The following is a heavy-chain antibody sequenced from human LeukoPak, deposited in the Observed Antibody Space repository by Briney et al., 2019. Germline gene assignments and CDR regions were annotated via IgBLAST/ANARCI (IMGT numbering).Heavy chain of an antibody. D-gene: IGHD2-21*02. V-gene: IGHV3-53*01. J-gene: IGHJ4*02. CDR3: ARDRLEAVTDDDYFDY. Sequence: GGSXRLSWAAAGFTVSSNYMSWVRQAAGKGREWVSVIYSGGSTYYADSVKGRFTISRDNSKNTLYLQMNSLRAEDTAVYYCARDRLEAVTDDDYFDYWGQGTLVTVSS. CDR2: IYSGGST. CDR1: GFTVSSNY.